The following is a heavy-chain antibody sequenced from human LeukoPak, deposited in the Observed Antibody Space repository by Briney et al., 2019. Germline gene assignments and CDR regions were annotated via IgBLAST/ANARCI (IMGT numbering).Heavy chain of an antibody. CDR2: IWYDGSNK. D-gene: IGHD3-22*01. V-gene: IGHV3-33*01. Sequence: GRSLRLSCAASGFTFSSYGMHWVRQAPGKGLEWVAVIWYDGSNKYYADSVKGRFTISRDNSKNTLYLQMNSLRAEDTAVYYCARDSGDSSGYYPGYWGQGTLVTVSS. CDR3: ARDSGDSSGYYPGY. J-gene: IGHJ4*02. CDR1: GFTFSSYG.